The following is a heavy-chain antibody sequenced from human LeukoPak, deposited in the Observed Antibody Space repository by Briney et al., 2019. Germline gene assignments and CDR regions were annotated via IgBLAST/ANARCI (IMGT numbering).Heavy chain of an antibody. D-gene: IGHD5-18*01. CDR1: GGSISSYY. V-gene: IGHV4-59*01. CDR2: IYYSGST. CDR3: ARDAAMVGTWFDP. J-gene: IGHJ5*02. Sequence: PSETLSLTCTVSGGSISSYYWSWIRQPPGKGLEWIGYIYYSGSTNYNPSLKSRVTISVDTSKNQFSLKLSSVTAADTAVYYCARDAAMVGTWFDPWGQGTLVTVSS.